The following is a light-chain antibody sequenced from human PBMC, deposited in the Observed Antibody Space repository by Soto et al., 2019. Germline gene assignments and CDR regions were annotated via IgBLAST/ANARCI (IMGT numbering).Light chain of an antibody. V-gene: IGLV2-14*01. Sequence: QSALTQPASVSGSPGQSITISCAGTSSDVGTYNYVSWYQQHPGSTPKIIIYEVSNRPSGVSDRFSGSKSGNTASLTISGLQAGDEADYYCSSITTSSTRIFGGGTKLTVL. J-gene: IGLJ2*01. CDR2: EVS. CDR1: SSDVGTYNY. CDR3: SSITTSSTRI.